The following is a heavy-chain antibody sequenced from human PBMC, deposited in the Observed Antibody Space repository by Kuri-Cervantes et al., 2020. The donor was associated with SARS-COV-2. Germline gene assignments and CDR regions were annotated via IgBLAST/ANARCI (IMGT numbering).Heavy chain of an antibody. Sequence: SETLSLTCTVSGGSISSYYWSWIRQPPGQGLEWLGYIYYSGSTNCNPSLKSRVTISVDTSKNQFSLKLSSVTAADTAVYYCARAVTSIFGVPTNWFDPWGQGTLVTVSS. CDR2: IYYSGST. J-gene: IGHJ5*02. V-gene: IGHV4-59*01. D-gene: IGHD3-3*01. CDR1: GGSISSYY. CDR3: ARAVTSIFGVPTNWFDP.